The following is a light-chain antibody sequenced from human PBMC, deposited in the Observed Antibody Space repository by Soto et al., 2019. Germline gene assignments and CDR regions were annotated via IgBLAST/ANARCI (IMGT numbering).Light chain of an antibody. V-gene: IGKV1-6*01. J-gene: IGKJ3*01. CDR3: LQDYNYPFT. CDR1: QGIRND. CDR2: AAS. Sequence: ASQMTQSPSSLSASVGDRVTITCRASQGIRNDLGWYQQKPGKAPKLLIYAASSLQSGVPSRFSGSGSGTDFTLTISSLQPEDFATYYGLQDYNYPFTFGPGTKVDIK.